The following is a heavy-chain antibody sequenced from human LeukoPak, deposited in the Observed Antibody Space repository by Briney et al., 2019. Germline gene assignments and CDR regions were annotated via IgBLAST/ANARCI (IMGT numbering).Heavy chain of an antibody. CDR2: IYHSGST. CDR3: AREYSSSWYYGY. D-gene: IGHD6-13*01. Sequence: SETLSLTCTVSGGYISSSNYWSWVRQPPGKGLEWIGEIYHSGSTDYNPSLKSRVTISVDKSKNQFSLKLSSVTAADTAVYYCAREYSSSWYYGYWGQGTLVTVSS. CDR1: GGYISSSNY. V-gene: IGHV4-4*02. J-gene: IGHJ4*02.